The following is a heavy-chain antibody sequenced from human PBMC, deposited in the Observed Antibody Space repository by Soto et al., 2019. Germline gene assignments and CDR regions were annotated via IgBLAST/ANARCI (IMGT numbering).Heavy chain of an antibody. D-gene: IGHD3-16*01. CDR3: ARGEWLLGLDY. CDR2: ISPYNGDT. CDR1: GYTFRNYG. Sequence: QVQLAQSGTEVRRPGASVKVSCTASGYTFRNYGLSWVRQAPGQGLEWMGWISPYNGDTKYTQKFQRXVTMTIDTSTSTTYMELRSLRFDDTAVYYCARGEWLLGLDYWGQGTLVTVSS. V-gene: IGHV1-18*01. J-gene: IGHJ4*02.